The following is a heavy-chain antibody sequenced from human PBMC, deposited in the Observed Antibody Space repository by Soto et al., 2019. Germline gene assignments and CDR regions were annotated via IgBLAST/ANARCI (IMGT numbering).Heavy chain of an antibody. CDR1: GDSVSSNSAA. V-gene: IGHV6-1*01. J-gene: IGHJ3*02. CDR2: TYYRSKWYN. D-gene: IGHD6-13*01. CDR3: ARSGSIAAAGGNAFDI. Sequence: SQTLSLTCAISGDSVSSNSAAWNWIRQSPSRDLEWLGRTYYRSKWYNDYAVSVKSRITINPDTSKNQFSLQLNSVTPEDTAVYYCARSGSIAAAGGNAFDIWGQGTMVTVSS.